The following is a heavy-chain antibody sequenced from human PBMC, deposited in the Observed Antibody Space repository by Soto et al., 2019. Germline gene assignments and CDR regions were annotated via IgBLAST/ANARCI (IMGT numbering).Heavy chain of an antibody. J-gene: IGHJ5*02. CDR1: GYTFTSYD. CDR3: ASMVESGNWFDP. Sequence: ASVKVSCKASGYTFTSYDINWVRQATGQGLEWMGWMNPNSGNTGYAQKFQGRVTMTRSTSISTAYMELSSLRSEDTAVYYCASMVESGNWFDPWGQGTLVTVSS. CDR2: MNPNSGNT. V-gene: IGHV1-8*01. D-gene: IGHD1-26*01.